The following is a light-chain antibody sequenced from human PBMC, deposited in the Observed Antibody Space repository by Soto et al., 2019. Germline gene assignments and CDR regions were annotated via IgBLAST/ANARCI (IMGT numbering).Light chain of an antibody. V-gene: IGLV1-40*01. CDR3: QSYDSSLSFYV. CDR2: GNS. CDR1: SSNIGAGYD. J-gene: IGLJ1*01. Sequence: QTVVTQPPSVSGAPGQRVTISCTGSSSNIGAGYDVHWYQQLPGTASKLLIYGNSNRPSGVPDRFSGSKSGTSASLAITGLQAEDEADYYCQSYDSSLSFYVFGTGTKLTVL.